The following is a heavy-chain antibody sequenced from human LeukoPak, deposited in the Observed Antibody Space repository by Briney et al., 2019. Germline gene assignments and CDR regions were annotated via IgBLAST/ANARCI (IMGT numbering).Heavy chain of an antibody. D-gene: IGHD3-22*01. CDR3: ARRLPYYYDSSGPFDY. V-gene: IGHV4-59*08. J-gene: IGHJ4*02. CDR2: IYYSGST. CDR1: GGSISSYY. Sequence: SETLSLTCTVSGGSISSYYWSWIRQPPGKGLEWIGYIYYSGSTNYNPSLKSRVTISVDTSKNQFSLKLSSVTAADTAVYYCARRLPYYYDSSGPFDYWGQGTLVTVSS.